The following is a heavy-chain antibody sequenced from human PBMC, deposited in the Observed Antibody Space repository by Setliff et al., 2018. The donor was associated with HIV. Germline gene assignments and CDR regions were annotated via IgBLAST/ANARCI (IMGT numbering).Heavy chain of an antibody. CDR1: GYTFKTYG. CDR3: ARDFSGTYYGDIDY. Sequence: ASLKVSCKASGYTFKTYGMHWVRQAPGQSLEWMAWINVGKGNTKYSQNFQGRLTVTGDTSASTVDMELSSLTHEDTAVYYCARDFSGTYYGDIDYWGQGTLVTVSS. CDR2: INVGKGNT. D-gene: IGHD1-26*01. V-gene: IGHV1-3*01. J-gene: IGHJ4*02.